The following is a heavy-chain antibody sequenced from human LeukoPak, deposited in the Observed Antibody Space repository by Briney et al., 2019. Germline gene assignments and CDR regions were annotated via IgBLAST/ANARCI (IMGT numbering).Heavy chain of an antibody. CDR1: GFTFSSYW. J-gene: IGHJ3*01. D-gene: IGHD5-24*01. Sequence: GGSLRLSCAASGFTFSSYWMHWVRQAPGKGLVWVSVISGSGSSTYYADSVKGRFTISRDNSKNTLYLQMNSLRAEDTAVYYCAKEMATIRAFDFWGQGTMVTVSS. CDR2: ISGSGSST. CDR3: AKEMATIRAFDF. V-gene: IGHV3-23*01.